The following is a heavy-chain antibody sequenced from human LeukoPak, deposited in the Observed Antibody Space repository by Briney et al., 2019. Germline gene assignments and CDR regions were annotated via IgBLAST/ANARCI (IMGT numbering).Heavy chain of an antibody. J-gene: IGHJ4*02. D-gene: IGHD5-18*01. CDR3: ARNDQRGYNHGSPDY. Sequence: GASVKVSCKASGGTFSSYAISWVRQAPGQGLEWMGGIIPIFGTANYAQKFQGRVTITADESTSTAYMELSSLRSEDTAVYYCARNDQRGYNHGSPDYWGQGTLVIVSS. V-gene: IGHV1-69*13. CDR2: IIPIFGTA. CDR1: GGTFSSYA.